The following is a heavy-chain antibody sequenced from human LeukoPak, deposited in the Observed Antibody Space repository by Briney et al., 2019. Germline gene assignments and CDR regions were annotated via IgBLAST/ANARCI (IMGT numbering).Heavy chain of an antibody. Sequence: RGSLRLSCAASGFTFSSYAMHWVRQAPGKGLEWVAVISYDGSNKYYADSVKGRFTISRDNSKNTLYLQMNSLRAEDTAVYYCAREGEVLYFDWSNWFDPWGQGTLVTVSS. V-gene: IGHV3-30*04. CDR3: AREGEVLYFDWSNWFDP. CDR1: GFTFSSYA. D-gene: IGHD3-9*01. J-gene: IGHJ5*02. CDR2: ISYDGSNK.